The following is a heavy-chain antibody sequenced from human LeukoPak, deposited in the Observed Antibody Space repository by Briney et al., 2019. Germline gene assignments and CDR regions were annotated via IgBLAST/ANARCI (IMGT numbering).Heavy chain of an antibody. CDR2: IYTSGST. V-gene: IGHV4-4*07. J-gene: IGHJ4*02. Sequence: SETLSLTCTVSGGSISSYYWSWIRQPAGKGLEWIGRIYTSGSTNYNPSLKSRVTISVDTSKNQFSLKLSSVTAADTAVYYCAREADSSGWCDYWGQGTLVTVSS. CDR3: AREADSSGWCDY. CDR1: GGSISSYY. D-gene: IGHD6-19*01.